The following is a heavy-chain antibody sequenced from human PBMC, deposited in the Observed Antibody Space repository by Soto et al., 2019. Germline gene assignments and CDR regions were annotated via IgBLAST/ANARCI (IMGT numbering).Heavy chain of an antibody. J-gene: IGHJ4*01. CDR1: GYIFTNYL. V-gene: IGHV5-51*01. Sequence: PGESLKISCQGSGYIFTNYLIGWVRQMPVKGLEWMGIIYPGDSDTRYSPSFQGQVTISADKSINTAYLQWSSLKASDTAIYYCARLAKIFDFDNWGHGTLVTVSS. CDR3: ARLAKIFDFDN. D-gene: IGHD3-9*01. CDR2: IYPGDSDT.